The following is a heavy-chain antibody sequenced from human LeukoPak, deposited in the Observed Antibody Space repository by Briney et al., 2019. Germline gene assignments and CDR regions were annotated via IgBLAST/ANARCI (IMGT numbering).Heavy chain of an antibody. J-gene: IGHJ4*02. CDR2: ISAYNGNT. CDR1: GYTFTSYG. Sequence: ASVKVSCKASGYTFTSYGISWVRQAPGQGLEWMGWISAYNGNTNYAQKLQGRVTMTTDTSTSTAYMELRSLRSDDTAVYCCARDRCSSTSCYGPGGYWGQGTLVTVSS. D-gene: IGHD2-2*01. V-gene: IGHV1-18*01. CDR3: ARDRCSSTSCYGPGGY.